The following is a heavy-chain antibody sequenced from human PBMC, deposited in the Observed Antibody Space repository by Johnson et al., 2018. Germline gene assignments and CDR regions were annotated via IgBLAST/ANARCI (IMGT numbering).Heavy chain of an antibody. CDR3: TTDIRYYDTSGYPFDI. Sequence: VQLVESGGGLVQPGRSLRLSCAASGFTFADYAIHWVRQAPGKGLEWVSGISWHSGSIGYADSVRGRFTISRDNAKNSLYLKMNSLRVEDTALYYCTTDIRYYDTSGYPFDIWGQGTMVTVSS. CDR1: GFTFADYA. CDR2: ISWHSGSI. V-gene: IGHV3-9*01. D-gene: IGHD3-22*01. J-gene: IGHJ3*02.